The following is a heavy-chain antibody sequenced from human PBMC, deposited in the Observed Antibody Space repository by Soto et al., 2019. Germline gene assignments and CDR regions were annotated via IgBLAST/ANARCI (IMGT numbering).Heavy chain of an antibody. J-gene: IGHJ4*02. CDR2: ISGYNGNT. CDR1: GYTFTSYG. V-gene: IGHV1-18*01. Sequence: ASVKVSCKASGYTFTSYGISWVRQAPGQGLEWVGWISGYNGNTNHAQKLQGRVTMTTDTSTSTAYLELRSLRSDDTAVYYCARDLARRYDFWSGYYIYFDYWGQGTLVTVSS. D-gene: IGHD3-3*01. CDR3: ARDLARRYDFWSGYYIYFDY.